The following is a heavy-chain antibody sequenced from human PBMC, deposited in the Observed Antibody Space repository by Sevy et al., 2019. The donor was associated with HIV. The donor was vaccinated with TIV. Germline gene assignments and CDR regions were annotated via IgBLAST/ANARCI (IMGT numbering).Heavy chain of an antibody. Sequence: GESLKISCAASGFTFSSYAMSWVRQAPGKGLEWVSAISGSGGSTYYADSVKGRFTISRDNSKNTLYLQMNSLRAEDTAVYYCAKDIVVVPAAMRRYYYYGMDVWGQGTTVTVSS. V-gene: IGHV3-23*01. D-gene: IGHD2-2*01. CDR2: ISGSGGST. CDR1: GFTFSSYA. J-gene: IGHJ6*02. CDR3: AKDIVVVPAAMRRYYYYGMDV.